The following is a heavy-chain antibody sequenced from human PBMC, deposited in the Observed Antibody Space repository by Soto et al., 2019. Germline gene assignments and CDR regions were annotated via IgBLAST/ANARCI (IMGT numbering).Heavy chain of an antibody. Sequence: LRLSCAASGFTFSSYVMHWVRQAPGKGLERVAGISYDVSNKYYADSVKGRFTIARDNSKKTLYLQMNRLRAEDTAVYYCAKEHHNDYYHYYGMDVWCQGTTVTAP. J-gene: IGHJ6*02. D-gene: IGHD1-20*01. CDR1: GFTFSSYV. CDR3: AKEHHNDYYHYYGMDV. CDR2: ISYDVSNK. V-gene: IGHV3-30*18.